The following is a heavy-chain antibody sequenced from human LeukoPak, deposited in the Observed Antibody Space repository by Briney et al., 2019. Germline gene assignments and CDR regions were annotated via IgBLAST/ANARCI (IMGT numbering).Heavy chain of an antibody. CDR1: GGSISSSSYY. V-gene: IGHV4-39*07. Sequence: PSETLSLTCTVSGGSISSSSYYWGWIRQPPGKGLEWIGSIYYSGSTYYNPSLKSRVTISVDTSKNQFSLKLSSVTAADTAVYYCANEGGGAFDIWGQGTMVTVSS. J-gene: IGHJ3*02. CDR3: ANEGGGAFDI. CDR2: IYYSGST. D-gene: IGHD3-16*01.